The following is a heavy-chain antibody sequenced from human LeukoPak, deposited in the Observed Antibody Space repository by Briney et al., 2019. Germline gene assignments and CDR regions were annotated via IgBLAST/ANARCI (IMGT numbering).Heavy chain of an antibody. CDR2: INPSGGST. Sequence: GASVKVSCKASGYTFTSYYMHWVRQAPRQGLEWMGIINPSGGSTSYAQKFQGRVTMTRDTSTSTVYMELSSLRSEDTAVYYCARVVGKNDSSGYYPDYWGQGTLVTVSS. D-gene: IGHD3-22*01. CDR1: GYTFTSYY. CDR3: ARVVGKNDSSGYYPDY. J-gene: IGHJ4*02. V-gene: IGHV1-46*01.